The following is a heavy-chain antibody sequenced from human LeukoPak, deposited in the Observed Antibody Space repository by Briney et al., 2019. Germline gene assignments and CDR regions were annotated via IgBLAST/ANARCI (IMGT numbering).Heavy chain of an antibody. CDR2: IYHSGST. CDR1: GGSISSGGYS. J-gene: IGHJ4*02. V-gene: IGHV4-30-2*01. CDR3: ARGTAGGGGAGDYFDY. Sequence: PSETLSLTCAVSGGSISSGGYSWSWIRQPPGKGLEWIGYIYHSGSTYYNPSLKSRVTISVDRSKNQFSLKLSSVTAADTAVYYCARGTAGGGGAGDYFDYWGQGTLVTVSS. D-gene: IGHD3-16*01.